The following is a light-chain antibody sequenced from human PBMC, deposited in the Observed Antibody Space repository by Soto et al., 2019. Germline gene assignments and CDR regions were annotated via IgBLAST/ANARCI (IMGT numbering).Light chain of an antibody. Sequence: QSVLTQPPSASGSPGQSVTISCTGTSSDVGVYNYVSWYQHHPGKAPKLMIYEVTKRPSGVPDRFSGSKSGNTASLTVSGLQAEDEADYYCSSYAGSNNYVFGTGTKVTVL. V-gene: IGLV2-8*01. CDR2: EVT. CDR1: SSDVGVYNY. CDR3: SSYAGSNNYV. J-gene: IGLJ1*01.